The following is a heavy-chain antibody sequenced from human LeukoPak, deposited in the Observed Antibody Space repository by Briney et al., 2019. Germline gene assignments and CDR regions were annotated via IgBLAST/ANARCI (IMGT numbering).Heavy chain of an antibody. J-gene: IGHJ5*02. CDR1: GFTFSSYG. CDR3: ATFLRSLFDP. Sequence: GGSLRLSCAASGFTFSSYGMHWVRQAPGKGLEWVAVISYDGSNKYYADSVKGRFTISRDNSKNTLYLQMNSLRAEDTAVYYCATFLRSLFDPWGQGTLVTVSS. V-gene: IGHV3-30*03. CDR2: ISYDGSNK. D-gene: IGHD5/OR15-5a*01.